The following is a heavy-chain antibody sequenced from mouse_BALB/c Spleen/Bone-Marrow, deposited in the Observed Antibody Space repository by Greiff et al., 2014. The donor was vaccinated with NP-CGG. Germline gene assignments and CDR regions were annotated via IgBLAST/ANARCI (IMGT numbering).Heavy chain of an antibody. Sequence: VKLMESGPGLVAPSQSLSITCTVSGFSLTDYGVSWIRQPPGKGLEWLGVMWGGGSTYYNSALKSRLSISKDNSKSQVFLKMNSLQTDDTAMYYCAKHYGSYYAMDYWGQGTSVTVSS. V-gene: IGHV2-6-5*01. CDR2: MWGGGST. CDR1: GFSLTDYG. D-gene: IGHD1-1*01. CDR3: AKHYGSYYAMDY. J-gene: IGHJ4*01.